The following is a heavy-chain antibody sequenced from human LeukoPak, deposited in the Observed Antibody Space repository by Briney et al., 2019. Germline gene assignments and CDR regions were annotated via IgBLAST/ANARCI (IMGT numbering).Heavy chain of an antibody. CDR2: IRSSTTYV. D-gene: IGHD4-17*01. CDR1: GFTFSNYN. J-gene: IGHJ1*01. V-gene: IGHV3-21*01. Sequence: PGGSLRLSCAASGFTFSNYNMNWVRQAPGKGLEWVSSIRSSTTYVYYADSVKGRFTISRDNSKNTLYLQMNSLRAEDTAVYYCAKSPRPAYGDYPLEYFQHWGQGTLVTVSS. CDR3: AKSPRPAYGDYPLEYFQH.